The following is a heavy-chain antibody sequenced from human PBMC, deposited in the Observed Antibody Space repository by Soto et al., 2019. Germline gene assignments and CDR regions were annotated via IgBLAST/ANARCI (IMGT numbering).Heavy chain of an antibody. CDR2: ISYDGSNK. CDR3: AKEEITMVRGIAARQPLLIYGMAV. J-gene: IGHJ6*02. D-gene: IGHD3-10*01. CDR1: GFTFSSYG. Sequence: GGSLRLSCAASGFTFSSYGMHWVRQAPGKGLEWVAVISYDGSNKYYADSVKGRFTISRDNSKNTLYLQMNSLRAEDTAVYYCAKEEITMVRGIAARQPLLIYGMAVWGQGTTVTVSS. V-gene: IGHV3-30*18.